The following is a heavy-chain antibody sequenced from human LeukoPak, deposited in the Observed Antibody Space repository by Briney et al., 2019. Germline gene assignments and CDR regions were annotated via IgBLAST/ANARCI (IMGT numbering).Heavy chain of an antibody. D-gene: IGHD3-10*01. CDR3: AKMRSPFDY. CDR2: ISGSGGST. CDR1: GFTFSSYA. J-gene: IGHJ4*02. Sequence: GGSLRLSCAASGFTFSSYAMSWVREAQGKGMEGVSAISGSGGSTFYAVSVKGRFTISRDNSKNTLYLQMNSLRAEDTAVYYCAKMRSPFDYWGQGTLVTVSS. V-gene: IGHV3-23*01.